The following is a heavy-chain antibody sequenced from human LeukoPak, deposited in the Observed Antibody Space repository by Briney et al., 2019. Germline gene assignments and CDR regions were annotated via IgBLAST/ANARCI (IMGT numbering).Heavy chain of an antibody. V-gene: IGHV4-59*12. J-gene: IGHJ4*02. CDR2: IYYSGST. CDR3: ARGLNYVVY. D-gene: IGHD3-10*02. Sequence: SETLSLTCTVSGGSISSYYWSWIRQPPGEGLEWIGYIYYSGSTNYNPSLKSRVTISVDTSKNQFSLKLRTATAADTAVYYCARGLNYVVYWGQGTLVTVSS. CDR1: GGSISSYY.